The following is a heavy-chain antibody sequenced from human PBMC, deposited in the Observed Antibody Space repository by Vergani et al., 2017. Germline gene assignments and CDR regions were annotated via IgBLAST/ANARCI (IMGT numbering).Heavy chain of an antibody. J-gene: IGHJ3*02. CDR3: ATDTYYYDRSGHPGADAFDI. CDR2: IIPIFGTA. V-gene: IGHV1-69*01. CDR1: GGTFSSYA. D-gene: IGHD3-22*01. Sequence: QVQLVQSGAEVKKPGSSVKVSCKASGGTFSSYAISWVRQAPGQGLEWMGGIIPIFGTATYAQKFQGRVTITADESTSTAYMELSSLRSEDTAVYYCATDTYYYDRSGHPGADAFDIWGQGTMVTVSS.